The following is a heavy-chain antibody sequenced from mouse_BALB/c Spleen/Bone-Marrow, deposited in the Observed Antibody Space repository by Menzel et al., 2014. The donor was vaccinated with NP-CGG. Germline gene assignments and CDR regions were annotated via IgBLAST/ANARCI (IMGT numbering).Heavy chain of an antibody. J-gene: IGHJ1*01. V-gene: IGHV1-63*02. D-gene: IGHD2-14*01. CDR1: GYTFTNYW. Sequence: VKLVESGAELVRPGTSVKISCKASGYTFTNYWLGWVKQRPGHGLEWIGDIYPGGGYTNYNEKFKGKATLTADTSSSTDYMQLSSLTSEESAVYFCAREVRRYFDVWGAGTTVTVSS. CDR2: IYPGGGYT. CDR3: AREVRRYFDV.